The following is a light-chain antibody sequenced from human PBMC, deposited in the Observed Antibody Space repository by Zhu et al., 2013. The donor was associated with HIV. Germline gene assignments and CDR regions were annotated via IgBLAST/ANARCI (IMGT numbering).Light chain of an antibody. J-gene: IGKJ3*01. CDR2: GAS. CDR3: QQSYSPPFA. V-gene: IGKV1-39*01. CDR1: QPIKTF. Sequence: DIQMTQSPSSLSASVGARITITCRASQPIKTFLNWYQHKPGKAPKFLIAGASSFQSGVPSRFIGGGSGTDFTLTINGLQAEDFATYYCQQSYSPPFAFGPGTKVDIK.